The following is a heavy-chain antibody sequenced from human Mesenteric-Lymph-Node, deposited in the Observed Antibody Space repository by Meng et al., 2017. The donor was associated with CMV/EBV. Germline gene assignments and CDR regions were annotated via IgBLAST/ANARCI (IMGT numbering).Heavy chain of an antibody. Sequence: GGSLRLSCAASGFTFSSYAMSWVRQAPGKGLEWVSSISVSGGNTYYADSVKGRFTISRDNSKNTLYLQMISLRAEDTAVYYCAKDLRGYTGYDKGHFDYWGQGTLVTVSS. CDR3: AKDLRGYTGYDKGHFDY. V-gene: IGHV3-23*01. CDR1: GFTFSSYA. CDR2: ISVSGGNT. D-gene: IGHD5-12*01. J-gene: IGHJ4*02.